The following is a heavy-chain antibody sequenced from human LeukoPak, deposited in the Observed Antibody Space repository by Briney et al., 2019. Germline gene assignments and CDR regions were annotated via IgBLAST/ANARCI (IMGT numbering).Heavy chain of an antibody. CDR3: AKSSDYYDSSRFDY. V-gene: IGHV3-23*01. J-gene: IGHJ4*02. Sequence: PGGSLRLSSAASGFTFSSYAMSWVRQAPGKGLEWVSAISGSGGSTYYADSVKGRFTISRDNSKNTLYLQMNSLRAEDTAVYYCAKSSDYYDSSRFDYWGQGTLVTVSS. CDR2: ISGSGGST. D-gene: IGHD3-22*01. CDR1: GFTFSSYA.